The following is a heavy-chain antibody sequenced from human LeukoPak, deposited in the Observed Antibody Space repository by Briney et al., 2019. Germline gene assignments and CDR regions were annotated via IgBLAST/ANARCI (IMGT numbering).Heavy chain of an antibody. V-gene: IGHV4-39*07. CDR3: ARDRQQLVRGDYFDY. CDR1: GGSISSSNYY. CDR2: VYYSGST. J-gene: IGHJ4*02. D-gene: IGHD4-11*01. Sequence: SETLPLTCTVSGGSISSSNYYWGWIRQPPGKGLEWIGSVYYSGSTYYSPFLKSRVTISVDTSKNQFSLRLTSVTAADTAVYYCARDRQQLVRGDYFDYWGQETLVTVSS.